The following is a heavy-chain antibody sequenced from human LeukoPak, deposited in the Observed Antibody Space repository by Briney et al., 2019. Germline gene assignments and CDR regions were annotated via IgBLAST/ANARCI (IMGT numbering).Heavy chain of an antibody. CDR2: ISYDGSEK. V-gene: IGHV3-30*18. D-gene: IGHD3-16*01. CDR1: GFSFGSYG. Sequence: GGSLRLSCTTSGFSFGSYGMHWVRQAPGKGLEWVADISYDGSEKSHADSVKGRFTISRDNSKNTVYLQMNSLRGEDTAVYYCTKDYAAFDDWGQGTLVTVSS. J-gene: IGHJ4*02. CDR3: TKDYAAFDD.